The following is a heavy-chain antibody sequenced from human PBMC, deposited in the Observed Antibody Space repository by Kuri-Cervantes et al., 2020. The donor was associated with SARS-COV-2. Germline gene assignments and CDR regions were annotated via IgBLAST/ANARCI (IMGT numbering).Heavy chain of an antibody. D-gene: IGHD3-10*01. CDR2: INHSGST. J-gene: IGHJ4*02. V-gene: IGHV4-34*01. Sequence: SQTLSLTCAVYGGSFSGYYWSWIRQPPGKGLEWIGEINHSGSTNYNPSLKSRVTISVDTSKNQFSLKLSSVTAADTAVYYCARVGDYYGSGSVDYWGQGTLVTVYS. CDR3: ARVGDYYGSGSVDY. CDR1: GGSFSGYY.